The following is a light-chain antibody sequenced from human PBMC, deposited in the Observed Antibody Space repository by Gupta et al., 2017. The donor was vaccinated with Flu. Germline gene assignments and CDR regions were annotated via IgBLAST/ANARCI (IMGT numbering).Light chain of an antibody. CDR2: SIS. J-gene: IGKJ4*01. CDR1: QSVLSW. V-gene: IGKV1D-12*01. Sequence: GDPVTITCRASQSVLSWLVWYQQKPGKAPKLLIHSISTLQTGVPPRFSGSGSDTDFTLTISSLQPEDFATYFCQQAHIYPLTFGGGTTVEI. CDR3: QQAHIYPLT.